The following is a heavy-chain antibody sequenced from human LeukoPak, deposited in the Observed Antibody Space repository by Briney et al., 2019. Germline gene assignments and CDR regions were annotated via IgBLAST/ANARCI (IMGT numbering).Heavy chain of an antibody. J-gene: IGHJ6*03. D-gene: IGHD3-3*01. Sequence: SETLSLTCTVSGGSISSYYWSWIRQPAGKGLEWIGRIYTSGSTNYNPSLRSRVTMSVDTSKSQFSLKLSSVTAADTAVYYCARGFKESGYYSLKDYYMDVWGKGTTVTVSS. CDR2: IYTSGST. CDR3: ARGFKESGYYSLKDYYMDV. V-gene: IGHV4-4*07. CDR1: GGSISSYY.